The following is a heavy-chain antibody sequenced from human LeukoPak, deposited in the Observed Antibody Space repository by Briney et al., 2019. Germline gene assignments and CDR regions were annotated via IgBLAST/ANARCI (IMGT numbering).Heavy chain of an antibody. J-gene: IGHJ3*02. D-gene: IGHD6-13*01. CDR1: GFTFSNYG. V-gene: IGHV3-30*02. CDR3: AKDIGPIALDAFDI. CDR2: IRYDGSNK. Sequence: PGGSLRLSCAASGFTFSNYGIHWVRQAPGKGLEWVAFIRYDGSNKYYADSVKGRFTISRDNSKNTLYLQMNSLRAEDTALFYFAKDIGPIALDAFDIWGQGTMVTVSS.